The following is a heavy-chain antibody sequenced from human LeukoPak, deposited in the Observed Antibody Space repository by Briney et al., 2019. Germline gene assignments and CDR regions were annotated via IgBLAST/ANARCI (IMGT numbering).Heavy chain of an antibody. Sequence: ASVKVSCKASGYTFTGYYMHWVRQAPGQGLEWMGWINPNSGGTNYAQKFQGRVTMTRDTSISTAYMELSRLRSDDTAVYYCARGRITMVRGVIITEDWFDPWGQGTLVTVSS. CDR2: INPNSGGT. J-gene: IGHJ5*02. CDR3: ARGRITMVRGVIITEDWFDP. D-gene: IGHD3-10*01. CDR1: GYTFTGYY. V-gene: IGHV1-2*02.